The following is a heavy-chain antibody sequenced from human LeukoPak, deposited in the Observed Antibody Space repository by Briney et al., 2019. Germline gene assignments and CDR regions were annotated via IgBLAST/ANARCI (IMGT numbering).Heavy chain of an antibody. J-gene: IGHJ3*02. CDR3: ARHDAFDI. Sequence: SETLSLTCTVSDGSISSDNIYWSWVRQPAGKGLEWIGRIYTSGTTNYNPSLESGVTISVDTSKNQLSLKLSSVTAADTAVYYCARHDAFDIWGQGTLVTVSS. CDR1: DGSISSDNIY. V-gene: IGHV4-61*02. CDR2: IYTSGTT.